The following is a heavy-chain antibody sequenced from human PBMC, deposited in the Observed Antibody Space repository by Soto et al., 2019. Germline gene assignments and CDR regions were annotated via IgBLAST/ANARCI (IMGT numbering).Heavy chain of an antibody. J-gene: IGHJ4*02. Sequence: LRLSCAASGFTFSDHYMSWIRQAPGKGLEWVSYISSSGDIIYYADSVKGRFTISRDNAKNSLYLQMNSLRAEDTAVYYCARDLGYYDSSGYFDYWGQGTLVTVSS. CDR3: ARDLGYYDSSGYFDY. D-gene: IGHD3-22*01. V-gene: IGHV3-11*01. CDR2: ISSSGDII. CDR1: GFTFSDHY.